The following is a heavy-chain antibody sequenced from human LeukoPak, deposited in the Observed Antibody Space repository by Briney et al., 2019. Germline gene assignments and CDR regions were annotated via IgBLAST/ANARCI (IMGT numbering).Heavy chain of an antibody. CDR3: AKGSITGTTREYYFDY. Sequence: GGSLRLSCAASGFTFSSYAMSWVRQAPGQGLEWVSAISGSGGSTYYADSVKGRFTISRDNSKNTLYLQMNSLRAEDTAVYYCAKGSITGTTREYYFDYWGQGTLVTVSS. CDR1: GFTFSSYA. J-gene: IGHJ4*02. V-gene: IGHV3-23*01. CDR2: ISGSGGST. D-gene: IGHD1-7*01.